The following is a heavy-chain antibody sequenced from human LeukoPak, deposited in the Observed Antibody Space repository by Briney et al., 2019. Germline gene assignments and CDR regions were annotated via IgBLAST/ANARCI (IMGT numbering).Heavy chain of an antibody. CDR1: GFTVSSNY. D-gene: IGHD5-18*01. CDR2: IYSGGSI. J-gene: IGHJ4*02. Sequence: GETLTLTCAVSGFTVSSNYMTWIRQPPGKGLEWVSVIYSGGSIYYADSVKGRFTISRDISKNTVDIQLNSLRAEDTAVYYCASGKETSMAQGYWGQGTLVTVSS. V-gene: IGHV3-53*01. CDR3: ASGKETSMAQGY.